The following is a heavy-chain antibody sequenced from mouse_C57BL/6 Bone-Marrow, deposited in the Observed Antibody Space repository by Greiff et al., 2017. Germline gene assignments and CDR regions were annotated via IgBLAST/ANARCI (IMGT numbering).Heavy chain of an antibody. CDR3: AHDSNYFAWFAY. Sequence: VQLQQSGAELMKPGASVKLSCKATGYTFTGYWLEWVKQRPEQGLEWIGRIDPANGNTKYAPKFQGKATITADTSSNTAYLQLSSLTSEDTAIYYCAHDSNYFAWFAYWGQGTLVTVSA. D-gene: IGHD2-5*01. J-gene: IGHJ3*01. V-gene: IGHV1-9*01. CDR1: GYTFTGYW. CDR2: IDPANGNT.